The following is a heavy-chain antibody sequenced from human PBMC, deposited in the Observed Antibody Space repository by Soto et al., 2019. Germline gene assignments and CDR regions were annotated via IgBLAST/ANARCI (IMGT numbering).Heavy chain of an antibody. CDR1: GGSVTSGYYY. CDR3: ARLVQKEGGILSNYYYGVDV. J-gene: IGHJ6*02. CDR2: IDYSGSA. Sequence: SETLSLTCTVSGGSVTSGYYYWTWIRQPPGKALEWIGYIDYSGSANYNPSLRSRVTISIDTSKNQFSLKLSSVTAADTAVYYCARLVQKEGGILSNYYYGVDVWGQGTTVTVSS. V-gene: IGHV4-61*01. D-gene: IGHD3-10*01.